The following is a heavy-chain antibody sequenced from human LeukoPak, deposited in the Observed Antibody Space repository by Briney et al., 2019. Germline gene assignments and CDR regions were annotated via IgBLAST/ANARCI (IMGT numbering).Heavy chain of an antibody. D-gene: IGHD5-18*01. Sequence: GGSLRLSCAASGFPFSSYDMHWVRQATGKGLEWVSAIGTAGDTYYPGSVKGRFTISRENAKNSLYLQMNSLRAGDTAVYYCAREGYNYGSYYMDVWGKGTTVTVSS. J-gene: IGHJ6*03. CDR3: AREGYNYGSYYMDV. CDR2: IGTAGDT. CDR1: GFPFSSYD. V-gene: IGHV3-13*01.